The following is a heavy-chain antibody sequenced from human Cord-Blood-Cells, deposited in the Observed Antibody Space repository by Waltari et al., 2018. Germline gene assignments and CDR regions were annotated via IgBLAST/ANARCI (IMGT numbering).Heavy chain of an antibody. V-gene: IGHV3-30*18. CDR3: AKDQATYYDFWSGYYGY. Sequence: QVQLVESGGGVVQPGRSLRLSCAASGFTFSSYGMHWVRQAPGKGLEWVAVISYDGSNKYYADTVKGRFTISRDNSKNTLYLQMNSLRAEDTAVYYCAKDQATYYDFWSGYYGYWGQGTLVTVSS. D-gene: IGHD3-3*01. CDR1: GFTFSSYG. J-gene: IGHJ4*02. CDR2: ISYDGSNK.